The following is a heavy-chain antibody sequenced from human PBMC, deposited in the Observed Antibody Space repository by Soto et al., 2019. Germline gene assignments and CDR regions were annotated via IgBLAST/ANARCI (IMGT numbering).Heavy chain of an antibody. CDR2: IYTSGST. D-gene: IGHD6-13*01. V-gene: IGHV4-4*07. CDR3: ARLVAAAGPYCYYGMDV. J-gene: IGHJ6*02. Sequence: SEALSLTCTVSGGSISSYYWSWIRQPAGKGLEWIGRIYTSGSTNYNPSLKSRVTMSVDTSKNQFSLKLSSVTAADTAVYYCARLVAAAGPYCYYGMDVWGQGTTVTVSS. CDR1: GGSISSYY.